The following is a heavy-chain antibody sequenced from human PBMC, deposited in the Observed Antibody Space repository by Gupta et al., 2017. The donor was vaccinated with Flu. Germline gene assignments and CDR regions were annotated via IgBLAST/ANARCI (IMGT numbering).Heavy chain of an antibody. J-gene: IGHJ2*01. D-gene: IGHD6-19*01. CDR1: GLTFSHSP. Sequence: EVQLLESGGGLVQPGGSLRLSCAASGLTFSHSPMSWLRQAPGKGLEWVSSISTTGDYIYYVGSVKGRFTTSRDNSKNTLFLQMSGLRADDTAVYYCAQIAVSGKWYFDLWGRGTLVTVSS. CDR3: AQIAVSGKWYFDL. CDR2: ISTTGDYI. V-gene: IGHV3-23*01.